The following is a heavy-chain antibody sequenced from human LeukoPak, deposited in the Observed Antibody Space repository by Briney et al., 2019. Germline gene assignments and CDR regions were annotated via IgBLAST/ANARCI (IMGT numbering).Heavy chain of an antibody. V-gene: IGHV4-39*07. CDR3: ARVGLAYYYYYMDV. D-gene: IGHD3/OR15-3a*01. J-gene: IGHJ6*03. Sequence: PSETLSLTCTVSGGSISSSSYYWGWIRQPPGKGLEWIGSIYYSGSTYYNPSLKSRVTISVGTSKNQFSLKLSSVTAADTAVYYCARVGLAYYYYYMDVWGKGTTVTVSS. CDR2: IYYSGST. CDR1: GGSISSSSYY.